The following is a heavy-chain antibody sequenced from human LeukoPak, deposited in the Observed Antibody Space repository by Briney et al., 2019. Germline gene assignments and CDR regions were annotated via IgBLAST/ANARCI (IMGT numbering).Heavy chain of an antibody. Sequence: ASVKVSCKASGYTFTDYCLHWVRQAPGQGLEWMGWINPNSGALNYAQKFQGRVTLTRDTSISTAYMDLSSLRSDDTAVYYCARDPKGLYYFYMDVWGEGTPVTVSS. CDR3: ARDPKGLYYFYMDV. J-gene: IGHJ6*03. CDR2: INPNSGAL. V-gene: IGHV1-2*02. D-gene: IGHD3/OR15-3a*01. CDR1: GYTFTDYC.